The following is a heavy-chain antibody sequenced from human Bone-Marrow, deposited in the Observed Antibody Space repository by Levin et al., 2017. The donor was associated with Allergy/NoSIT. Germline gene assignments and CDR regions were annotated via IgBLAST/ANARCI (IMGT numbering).Heavy chain of an antibody. V-gene: IGHV1-69*13. CDR3: ARAGLRYFDWLGYFQH. J-gene: IGHJ1*01. D-gene: IGHD3-9*01. Sequence: ASVKVSCKASGGTFSSYAISWVRQAPGQGLEWMGGIIPIFGTANYAQKFQGRVTITADESTSTAYMELSSLRSEDTAVYYCARAGLRYFDWLGYFQHWGQGTLVTVSS. CDR2: IIPIFGTA. CDR1: GGTFSSYA.